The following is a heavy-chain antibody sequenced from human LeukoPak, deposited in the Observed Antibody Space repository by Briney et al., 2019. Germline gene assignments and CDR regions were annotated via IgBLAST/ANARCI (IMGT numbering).Heavy chain of an antibody. J-gene: IGHJ4*02. CDR1: GGSISGDIYC. Sequence: PSQTLSLTCTVSGGSISGDIYCWSWIRQPAGKGLEWIGRIYTSGSTNYNPSLKSRVTMSVDTSKNQFSLKLSSVTAADTAVYYCARDEGTVSSDWGQGTLVTVSS. CDR2: IYTSGST. V-gene: IGHV4-61*02. CDR3: ARDEGTVSSD. D-gene: IGHD4-11*01.